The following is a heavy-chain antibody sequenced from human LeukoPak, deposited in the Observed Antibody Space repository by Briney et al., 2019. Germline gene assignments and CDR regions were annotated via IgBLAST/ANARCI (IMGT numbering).Heavy chain of an antibody. CDR2: IYTSGST. CDR1: GGSISSVSYY. Sequence: PSETLSLTCTVSGGSISSVSYYCSWLRHPAGKGLEWIGRIYTSGSTNYNPSPKRRVTISVDMSKNQFSLKLSSVTAADTAVYYCARGRSLLYGSGSYSPWGQGTLVTVSS. J-gene: IGHJ5*02. V-gene: IGHV4-61*02. D-gene: IGHD3-10*01. CDR3: ARGRSLLYGSGSYSP.